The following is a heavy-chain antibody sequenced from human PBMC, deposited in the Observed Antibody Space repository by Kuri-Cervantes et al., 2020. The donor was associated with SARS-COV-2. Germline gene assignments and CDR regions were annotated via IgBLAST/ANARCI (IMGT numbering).Heavy chain of an antibody. Sequence: SETLSLTCAVYGGSFSGYYWSWIRQPPGKGLEWIGSIYYSGSTYYNPSLKSRVTISVDTSKNQFSLKLSSVTTADTAVYYCARSGDYGGYYFDYWGQGTLVTVSS. CDR1: GGSFSGYY. CDR2: IYYSGST. CDR3: ARSGDYGGYYFDY. J-gene: IGHJ4*02. D-gene: IGHD4-23*01. V-gene: IGHV4-34*01.